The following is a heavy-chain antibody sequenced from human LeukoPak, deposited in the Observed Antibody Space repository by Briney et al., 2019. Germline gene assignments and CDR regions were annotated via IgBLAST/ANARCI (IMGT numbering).Heavy chain of an antibody. V-gene: IGHV4-59*01. Sequence: SETLSLTCTVSGDLGSYYWTWIRQPPGKALEWIGLIFHSGTTKYNPSLTGRVVISTDASKSQISLKLSSLTAADTAVYYCARGRGGSCLSPFDPWGQGTLVTVSS. CDR2: IFHSGTT. D-gene: IGHD2-15*01. J-gene: IGHJ5*02. CDR3: ARGRGGSCLSPFDP. CDR1: GDLGSYY.